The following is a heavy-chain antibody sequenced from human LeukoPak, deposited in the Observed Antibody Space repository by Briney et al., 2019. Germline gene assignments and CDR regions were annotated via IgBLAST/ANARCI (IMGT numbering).Heavy chain of an antibody. J-gene: IGHJ4*02. CDR3: TGFMEWLSY. D-gene: IGHD3-3*01. V-gene: IGHV3-49*03. CDR2: IRSKAYGGTT. Sequence: QPGRSLRLSCTASGFTFGDYAMSWFRQAPGKGLEWVGFIRSKAYGGTTEYAASVKGRFTISRDDSKNTMYLQMNSLKTEDTAVYYCTGFMEWLSYWGQGTLVTVSS. CDR1: GFTFGDYA.